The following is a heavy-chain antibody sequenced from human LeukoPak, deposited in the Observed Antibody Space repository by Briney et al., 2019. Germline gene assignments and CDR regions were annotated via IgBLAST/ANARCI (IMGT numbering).Heavy chain of an antibody. Sequence: GGSLRLSCAASGFTFKGYWMSWVRQAPGQGLEWVANIQQDGSEKKYVDSVKGRFTISRDNAKNSLYLQMDSLRAEDTAVYYCVRLRYTYGKNFDCWGQGTLVTVSS. D-gene: IGHD5-18*01. J-gene: IGHJ4*02. CDR3: VRLRYTYGKNFDC. CDR2: IQQDGSEK. V-gene: IGHV3-7*01. CDR1: GFTFKGYW.